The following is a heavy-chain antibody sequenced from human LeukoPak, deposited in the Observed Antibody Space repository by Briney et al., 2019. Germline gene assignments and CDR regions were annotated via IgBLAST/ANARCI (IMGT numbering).Heavy chain of an antibody. CDR1: GGSISSYY. D-gene: IGHD5-18*01. J-gene: IGHJ6*03. V-gene: IGHV4-59*01. CDR3: ARTTEGGYTYGYFYYFYMDV. CDR2: IYYSGST. Sequence: SETLSLTCTVSGGSISSYYWSWIRQPPGKGLEWIGYIYYSGSTNYNPSLKSRVTISVDTSKNQFSLKLTSVTAADTAVYYCARTTEGGYTYGYFYYFYMDVWGKGTTVTISS.